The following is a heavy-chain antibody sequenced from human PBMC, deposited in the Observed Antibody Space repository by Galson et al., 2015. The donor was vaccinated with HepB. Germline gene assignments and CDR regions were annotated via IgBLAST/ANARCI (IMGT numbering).Heavy chain of an antibody. J-gene: IGHJ3*02. CDR1: GDSISSRNW. Sequence: LSLTCAVSGDSISSRNWWSWVRQPPGKGLEWIGEIYNSGTTNYNPSLKSRVTISIDKSKNDFSLKLNSVTAADTAAYYCAREGSAHADAFDIWGQGTMVIVSS. CDR2: IYNSGTT. CDR3: AREGSAHADAFDI. V-gene: IGHV4-4*02. D-gene: IGHD2-15*01.